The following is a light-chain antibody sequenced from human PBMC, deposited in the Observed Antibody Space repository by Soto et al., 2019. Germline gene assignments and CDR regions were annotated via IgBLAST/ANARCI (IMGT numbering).Light chain of an antibody. CDR1: QSISSW. CDR2: DAY. CDR3: QQYNSYST. V-gene: IGKV1-5*01. Sequence: DSQMTQSPSTLYASVGDIVTTNCRAIQSISSWLAWYQQKPWKAPKLLIYDAYSVESGVTSRFSGSGSGPEFTLTISSLQPDDFATYYCQQYNSYSTFGRGTKVEIK. J-gene: IGKJ1*01.